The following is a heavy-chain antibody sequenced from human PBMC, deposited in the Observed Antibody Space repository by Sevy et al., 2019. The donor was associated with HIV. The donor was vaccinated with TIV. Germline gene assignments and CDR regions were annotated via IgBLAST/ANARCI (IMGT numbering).Heavy chain of an antibody. V-gene: IGHV3-33*01. CDR2: IWSDGGIK. CDR3: ARAGWDPDYFDVAY. J-gene: IGHJ4*02. D-gene: IGHD3-22*01. CDR1: EFTFSSYA. Sequence: GGSLRLSCAASEFTFSSYAMHWVRQAPGKGLEWVALIWSDGGIKYYADSVKGRFTISRDNSKNTLYLQMNSLRAEDTAVYYCARAGWDPDYFDVAYRGQGTLVTVSS.